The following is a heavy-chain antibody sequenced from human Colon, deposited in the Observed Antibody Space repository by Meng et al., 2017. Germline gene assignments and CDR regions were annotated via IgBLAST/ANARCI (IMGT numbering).Heavy chain of an antibody. D-gene: IGHD3-10*01. CDR3: ASLDRESNDSSS. J-gene: IGHJ5*02. CDR1: GGSISNYY. V-gene: IGHV4-59*01. CDR2: IYYTGST. Sequence: SETLSLTCTVSGGSISNYYWYWIRQPPGKGLEWIGYIYYTGSTNYNPSLQSRVTISVDTSKNQFSLKLRSVTAADTAVYYCASLDRESNDSSSWGQGTLVTVSS.